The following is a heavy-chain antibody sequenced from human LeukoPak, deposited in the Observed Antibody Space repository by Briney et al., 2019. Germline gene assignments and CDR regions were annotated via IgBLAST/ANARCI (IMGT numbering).Heavy chain of an antibody. J-gene: IGHJ6*03. V-gene: IGHV4-39*07. D-gene: IGHD6-13*01. CDR3: AIRSGSSWYFRTRYYYYYMDV. Sequence: PSETLSLTCTVSGDSISSSNCYWSWIRQPPGKGLEWIGEINHSGSTNYNPSLKSRVTISVDTSKNQFSLKLSSVTAADTAVYYCAIRSGSSWYFRTRYYYYYMDVWGKGTTVTISS. CDR1: GDSISSSNCY. CDR2: INHSGST.